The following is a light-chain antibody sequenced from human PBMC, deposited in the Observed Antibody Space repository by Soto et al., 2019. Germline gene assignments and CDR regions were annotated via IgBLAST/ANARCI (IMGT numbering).Light chain of an antibody. CDR3: QQYNSYPLT. CDR1: QSISSW. Sequence: DIEMTQCPSTLSASVRDSVTITCRASQSISSWLAWYQQKPGKAPKLLIYDASSLESGVPSRFSGSGSGTEFTLTISSLQPDDFATYYCQQYNSYPLTFGGGTKVDIK. CDR2: DAS. J-gene: IGKJ4*01. V-gene: IGKV1-5*01.